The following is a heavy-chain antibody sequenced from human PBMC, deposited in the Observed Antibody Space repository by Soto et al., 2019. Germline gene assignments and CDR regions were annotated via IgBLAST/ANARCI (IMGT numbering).Heavy chain of an antibody. CDR3: AKIPTGSGSSKFDY. CDR2: ISGSGSFT. Sequence: GSRRLSCAASGFTFRTYAMNWVRQAPGKGLEWISAISGSGSFTHYADSVRGRFTISRDNSQNQLYLQMNNLRGDDTAMYYCAKIPTGSGSSKFDYWGQGIQVTVSS. J-gene: IGHJ4*02. CDR1: GFTFRTYA. V-gene: IGHV3-23*01. D-gene: IGHD3-10*01.